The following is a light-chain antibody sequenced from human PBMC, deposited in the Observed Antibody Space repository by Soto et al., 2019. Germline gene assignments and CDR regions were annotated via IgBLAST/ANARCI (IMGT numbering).Light chain of an antibody. V-gene: IGLV2-23*01. Sequence: SDLNKAVEGTGLHLQSISIFRTEISSDVGSYNLVSWYQQHPGKAPKVMIYEGSKRPSGVSSRFSGSQSGNTASLTISGLQAEDEADYYCCSYAGGSALNYVFGTGTKVTVL. CDR3: CSYAGGSALNYV. CDR2: EGS. CDR1: SSDVGSYNL. J-gene: IGLJ1*01.